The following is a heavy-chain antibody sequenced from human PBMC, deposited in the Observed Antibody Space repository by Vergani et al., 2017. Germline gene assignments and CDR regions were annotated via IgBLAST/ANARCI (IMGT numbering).Heavy chain of an antibody. V-gene: IGHV1-18*01. Sequence: QVQLVQSGAEVKKPGASVKVSCKASGYTFTSYGISWVRQAPGQGLEWKGWISAYNGNTNYAQKLQGRVTMTTDNSTSTAYMGLRVLISDDTAVYYWAGECRWGGVVVPAAYDYWGQGTLVTVSS. CDR1: GYTFTSYG. J-gene: IGHJ4*02. D-gene: IGHD2-2*01. CDR2: ISAYNGNT. CDR3: AGECRWGGVVVPAAYDY.